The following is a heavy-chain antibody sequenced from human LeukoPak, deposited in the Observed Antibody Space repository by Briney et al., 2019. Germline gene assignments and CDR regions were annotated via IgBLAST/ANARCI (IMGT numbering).Heavy chain of an antibody. J-gene: IGHJ3*02. CDR2: INTYNGNT. CDR1: GYTFTSYG. CDR3: ARDYYDSSGYYYDAFDI. D-gene: IGHD3-22*01. Sequence: ASVTVSCKASGYTFTSYGISWVRQAPGQGLEWMGWINTYNGNTNYAQKLQGRVTMTTDTSTNTAYMELRSLRSDDTAVYYCARDYYDSSGYYYDAFDIWGQGTMVTVSS. V-gene: IGHV1-18*01.